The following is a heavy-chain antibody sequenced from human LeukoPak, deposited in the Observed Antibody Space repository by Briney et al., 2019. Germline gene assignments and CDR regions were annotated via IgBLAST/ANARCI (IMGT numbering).Heavy chain of an antibody. Sequence: SVKVSFKASGGTFSSYAISWVRQAPGQGLEWMGGIIPIFGTANYAQKFQGRVTITADESTSTAYMELSSLRSEDTAVYYCARVLDYGDYFDYWGQGTLVTVSS. CDR3: ARVLDYGDYFDY. J-gene: IGHJ4*02. CDR1: GGTFSSYA. V-gene: IGHV1-69*13. D-gene: IGHD4-17*01. CDR2: IIPIFGTA.